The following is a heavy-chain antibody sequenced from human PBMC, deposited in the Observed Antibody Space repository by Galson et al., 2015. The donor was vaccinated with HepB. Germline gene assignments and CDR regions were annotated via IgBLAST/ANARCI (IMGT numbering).Heavy chain of an antibody. J-gene: IGHJ6*02. D-gene: IGHD6-13*01. CDR1: GYTFTSYA. V-gene: IGHV7-4-1*02. CDR2: INTNTGNP. CDR3: ARDLIAAAGLRSYYYYGMDV. Sequence: SVKVSCKASGYTFTSYAMNWVRQAPGQGLEWMGWINTNTGNPTYAQGFTGRFVFSLDTSVSTAYLQISSLKAEDTAVYYCARDLIAAAGLRSYYYYGMDVWGQGTTVTVSS.